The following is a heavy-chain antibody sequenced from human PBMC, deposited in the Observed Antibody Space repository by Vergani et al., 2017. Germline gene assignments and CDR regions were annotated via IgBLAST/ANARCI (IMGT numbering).Heavy chain of an antibody. V-gene: IGHV3-23*04. CDR3: AKVAAAGSIYYYYYYMDV. Sequence: EVQLVESGGGLVKPGGSLRLSCAASGFTFSSYSMNWVRQAPGKGLEWVSSISSSGGSTYYADSVKGRFTISRDNSKNTLYLQMNSLRAEDTAVYYCAKVAAAGSIYYYYYYMDVWGKGTTVTVSS. CDR1: GFTFSSYS. CDR2: ISSSGGST. D-gene: IGHD6-13*01. J-gene: IGHJ6*03.